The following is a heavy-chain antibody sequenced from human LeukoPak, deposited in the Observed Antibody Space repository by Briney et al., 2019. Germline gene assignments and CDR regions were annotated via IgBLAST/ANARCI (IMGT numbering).Heavy chain of an antibody. D-gene: IGHD3-22*01. CDR2: IKQDGGDK. CDR3: TRDGWYHYDSSGHY. V-gene: IGHV3-7*01. Sequence: PGGSLRLSCAASGFTFRNYWMGWVRQAPGKGLEWVANIKQDGGDKYYVDSVKGRFTISRDNAKNTLYLQMNSLRAEDTALYYCTRDGWYHYDSSGHYWGQGTLVTVSS. CDR1: GFTFRNYW. J-gene: IGHJ4*02.